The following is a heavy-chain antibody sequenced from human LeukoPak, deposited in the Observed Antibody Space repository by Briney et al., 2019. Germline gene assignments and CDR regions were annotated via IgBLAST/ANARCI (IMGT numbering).Heavy chain of an antibody. CDR2: ISSNGGST. CDR3: ARGNDFWGMNDY. Sequence: GGSLRLSCAASGFTFSSYAMHWVRQAPGKGLEYVSAISSNGGSTYYANSVKGRFTISRDNSKNTLYLQMGSLRAEDMAVYYCARGNDFWGMNDYWGQGTLVTVSS. D-gene: IGHD3-3*01. J-gene: IGHJ4*02. V-gene: IGHV3-64*01. CDR1: GFTFSSYA.